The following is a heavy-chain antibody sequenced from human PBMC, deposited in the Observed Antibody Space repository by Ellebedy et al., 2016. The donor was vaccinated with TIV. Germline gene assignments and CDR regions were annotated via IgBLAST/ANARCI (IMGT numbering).Heavy chain of an antibody. V-gene: IGHV3-23*01. J-gene: IGHJ4*02. CDR1: GFTFSSYA. CDR2: ISGSGVST. Sequence: GESLKISCAAYGFTFSSYAMSWVRQAPGKGLEWVSGISGSGVSTAYADSVKGRFTISRDNSKNTMYLQMNSLRAEDTAIYYCAKDPSFVYDNSYYYLDFWGQGTRVTVSS. CDR3: AKDPSFVYDNSYYYLDF. D-gene: IGHD3-22*01.